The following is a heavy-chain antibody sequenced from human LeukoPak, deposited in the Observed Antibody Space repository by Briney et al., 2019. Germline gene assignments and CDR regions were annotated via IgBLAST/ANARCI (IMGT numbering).Heavy chain of an antibody. Sequence: GASVKVSCKASGYTFTSYYMHWVRQAPGQGLEWMGIINPSGGSTSYAQKLQGRVTMTRDTSTSTVYMELSSLRSEDTAIYYCARGDTVTIDAFDIWGQGTLVTVSS. CDR2: INPSGGST. J-gene: IGHJ3*02. V-gene: IGHV1-46*01. CDR3: ARGDTVTIDAFDI. D-gene: IGHD4-11*01. CDR1: GYTFTSYY.